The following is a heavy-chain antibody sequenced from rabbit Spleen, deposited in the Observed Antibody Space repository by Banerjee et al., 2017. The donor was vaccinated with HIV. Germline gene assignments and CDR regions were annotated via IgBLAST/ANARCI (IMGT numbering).Heavy chain of an antibody. J-gene: IGHJ6*01. Sequence: QSLVESGGGLVQPGGSLKLSCKASGFDFSRSDWICWVRQAPGKGLEWIGDIYPVFGITNYANWVKGRFTISSDNAQNTVDLQMNSLTPADTATYFCARNANGGWDLWGPGTLVTVS. CDR3: ARNANGGWDL. CDR1: GFDFSRSDW. D-gene: IGHD4-1*01. V-gene: IGHV1S7*01. CDR2: IYPVFGIT.